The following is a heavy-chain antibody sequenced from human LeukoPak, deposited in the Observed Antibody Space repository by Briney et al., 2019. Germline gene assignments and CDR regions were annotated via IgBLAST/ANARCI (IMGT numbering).Heavy chain of an antibody. D-gene: IGHD1-26*01. CDR2: IYYSGST. V-gene: IGHV4-59*12. Sequence: KASETLSLTRTVSGGSISTYYWSWIRRPPGKGREWIGYIYYSGSTNYNPSLKSRVTISVDTSKTQFSLRLSSVTAADTAVYYCTRTDSASSIDYWGQGTLVAVSP. J-gene: IGHJ4*02. CDR1: GGSISTYY. CDR3: TRTDSASSIDY.